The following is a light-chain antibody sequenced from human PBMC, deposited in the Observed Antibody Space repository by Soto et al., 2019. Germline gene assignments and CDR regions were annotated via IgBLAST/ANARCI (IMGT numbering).Light chain of an antibody. V-gene: IGKV1-27*01. Sequence: PATLSLSPGKRATLSCRASQNISNYLIWYQQKPGQAPRLLIYAASTLQSGVPSRFSGSGSGTDFTLTISSLQPEDVATYYCQKYNSAPWTFGQGTKVDIK. J-gene: IGKJ1*01. CDR2: AAS. CDR3: QKYNSAPWT. CDR1: QNISNY.